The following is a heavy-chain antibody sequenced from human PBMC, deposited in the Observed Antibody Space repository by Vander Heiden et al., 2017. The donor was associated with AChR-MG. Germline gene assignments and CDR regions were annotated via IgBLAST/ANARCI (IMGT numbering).Heavy chain of an antibody. V-gene: IGHV4-4*02. CDR3: AGGGTVITFGGVIVIRSGLFDY. CDR1: GGPISSSNW. CDR2: IYASRVT. Sequence: QVHLQESGPGLVKPSGTLSPTCAVSGGPISSSNWWSCVRQPPGKGVEWSGRIYASRVTDYNPSRKSRVTISVEQSKNQFSLKLGSVTAADTAVYYCAGGGTVITFGGVIVIRSGLFDYWGQGTLVTVSS. D-gene: IGHD3-16*02. J-gene: IGHJ4*02.